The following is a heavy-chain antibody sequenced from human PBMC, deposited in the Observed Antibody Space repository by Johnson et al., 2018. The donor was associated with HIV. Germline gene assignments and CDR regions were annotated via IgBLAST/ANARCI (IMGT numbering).Heavy chain of an antibody. CDR3: ASHVGSSVGSAFDI. D-gene: IGHD6-6*01. Sequence: EVQLVESGGGLVQPGGSLRLSCADSGFSVSSNYMSWVRQAPGKGLEWVSVIYSGGSTYYADSVKGRFSISRDNSKNTLYLQRTSLRAEDTAVYYCASHVGSSVGSAFDIWGQGTMVTVSS. V-gene: IGHV3-66*02. J-gene: IGHJ3*02. CDR2: IYSGGST. CDR1: GFSVSSNY.